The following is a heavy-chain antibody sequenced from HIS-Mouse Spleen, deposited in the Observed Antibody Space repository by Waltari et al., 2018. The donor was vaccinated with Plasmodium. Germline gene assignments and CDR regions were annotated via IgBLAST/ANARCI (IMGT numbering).Heavy chain of an antibody. CDR2: ISYDRSNK. J-gene: IGHJ4*02. CDR3: ARGRVADY. CDR1: GFTFSSYA. V-gene: IGHV3-30-3*01. Sequence: QVQLVESGGGVVQPGRSLRLSCAASGFTFSSYAMHWVRQAPGKGLEVVAVISYDRSNKYYADSVKGRFTIARDNSKNTLYLQMNSLRAEDTAVYYCARGRVADYWGQGTLVTVSS. D-gene: IGHD2-15*01.